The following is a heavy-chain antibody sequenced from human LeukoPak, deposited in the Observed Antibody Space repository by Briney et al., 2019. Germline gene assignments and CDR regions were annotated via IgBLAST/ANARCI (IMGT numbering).Heavy chain of an antibody. J-gene: IGHJ3*02. CDR2: LSHSGSS. V-gene: IGHV4-59*02. Sequence: PSETLSLTCTVSGGSVSSYYWSWIRQPPGRGLEWIGYLSHSGSSDSNPSLKSRVTILVDTSKNQFSLKLTSVTAADTAVYYCARARYANAWYAFDIWGQGTMVTVSS. CDR1: GGSVSSYY. CDR3: ARARYANAWYAFDI. D-gene: IGHD2-2*01.